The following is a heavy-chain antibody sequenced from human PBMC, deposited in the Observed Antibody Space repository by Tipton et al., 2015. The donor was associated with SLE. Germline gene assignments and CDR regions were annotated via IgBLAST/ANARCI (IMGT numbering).Heavy chain of an antibody. Sequence: TLSLTCTVSGGSISSSSHYWGWIRQPPGKGLEWIGSIYYSGSTYYNPSLKSRVTISVDTSKNQFSLQLNSVTPEDTAVYYCARGGLGYYYYGMDVWGQGTTVTVSS. V-gene: IGHV4-39*01. D-gene: IGHD3/OR15-3a*01. CDR1: GGSISSSSHY. J-gene: IGHJ6*02. CDR2: IYYSGST. CDR3: ARGGLGYYYYGMDV.